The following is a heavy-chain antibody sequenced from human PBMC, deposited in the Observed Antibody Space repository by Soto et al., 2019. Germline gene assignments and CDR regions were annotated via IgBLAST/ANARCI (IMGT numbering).Heavy chain of an antibody. J-gene: IGHJ4*02. CDR1: GFSFSSYA. CDR3: ARGWHTFDY. V-gene: IGHV3-30-3*01. CDR2: ISYDGSSQ. Sequence: QGQLVESGGGVVQPGRSLRLSCAAAGFSFSSYAMHWVRQAPGKGLEWVAVISYDGSSQYYADSVKGRFTISRDNSKNTLYLQMNSLRAEDTAMYYCARGWHTFDYWGQGTVVTVSS. D-gene: IGHD2-15*01.